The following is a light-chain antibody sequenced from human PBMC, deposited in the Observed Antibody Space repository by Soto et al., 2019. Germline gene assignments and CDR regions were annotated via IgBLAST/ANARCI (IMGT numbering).Light chain of an antibody. V-gene: IGKV1-5*03. J-gene: IGKJ4*01. CDR3: QQYDSYPFT. CDR1: QSINNW. Sequence: DIQMPQSPSTLSASVGDRVTITCRASQSINNWLAWYQQKPGKDPKLLISKASNLKSGVPSRFSGTGSGTEFTLTISSLQPDDFASYYCQQYDSYPFTFGGGTKVEI. CDR2: KAS.